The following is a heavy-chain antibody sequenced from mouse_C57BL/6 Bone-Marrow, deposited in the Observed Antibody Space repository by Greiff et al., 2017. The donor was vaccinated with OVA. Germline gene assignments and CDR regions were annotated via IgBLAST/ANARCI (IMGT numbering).Heavy chain of an antibody. J-gene: IGHJ1*03. CDR1: GFTFSSYT. V-gene: IGHV5-9*01. Sequence: EVKLVESGGGLVKPGGSLKLSCAASGFTFSSYTMSWVRQTPEKRLEWVATLSGGGGNTYYPASVKGRFTISRDNAKNTLYLQMSSLRSEDTALYYCASAYGNYWYFDVWGTGTTVTVSS. CDR3: ASAYGNYWYFDV. D-gene: IGHD2-10*02. CDR2: LSGGGGNT.